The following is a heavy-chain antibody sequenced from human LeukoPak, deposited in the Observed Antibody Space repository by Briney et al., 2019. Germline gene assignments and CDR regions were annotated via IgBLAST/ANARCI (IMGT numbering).Heavy chain of an antibody. J-gene: IGHJ4*02. CDR1: GFTFSSYV. Sequence: PGGSLRLSCAASGFTFSSYVMSWIRQAPGKGLDWVGIIKYDGTENYYADSVKGRFTISRDNSKNTLYLQMNSLRAEDSAVFYCAMTQADSNSFGYYYFDDWGQGTLVTVSS. CDR3: AMTQADSNSFGYYYFDD. D-gene: IGHD3-3*01. V-gene: IGHV3-30*01. CDR2: IKYDGTEN.